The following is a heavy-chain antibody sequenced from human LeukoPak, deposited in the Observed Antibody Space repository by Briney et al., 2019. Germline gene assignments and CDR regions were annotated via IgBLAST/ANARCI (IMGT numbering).Heavy chain of an antibody. CDR3: ARPRKTYYYDSSGYYKY. V-gene: IGHV1-2*02. CDR2: INPNSGGT. Sequence: ASVKVSCKASGYTFTGYYMHRVRQAPGQGLEWMGWINPNSGGTNYAQKFQGRVTMTRDTSISTAYMELSRLRSDDTAVYYCARPRKTYYYDSSGYYKYWGQGTLVTVSS. CDR1: GYTFTGYY. J-gene: IGHJ4*02. D-gene: IGHD3-22*01.